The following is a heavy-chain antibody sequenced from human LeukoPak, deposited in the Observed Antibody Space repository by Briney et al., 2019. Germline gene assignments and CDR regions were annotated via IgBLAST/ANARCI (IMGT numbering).Heavy chain of an antibody. CDR1: GGSISSYY. J-gene: IGHJ6*03. CDR2: IYNSGCT. V-gene: IGHV4-4*07. D-gene: IGHD6-6*01. CDR3: ARDTEYSSSSYYYYYYMDV. Sequence: SETLSLTCTVSGGSISSYYWSWIRQPAGKGLEWIGRIYNSGCTNYNPSLKSRVTMSVDTSKNQFSLKLSSVTAADTAVYYCARDTEYSSSSYYYYYYMDVWGKGTAVTVSS.